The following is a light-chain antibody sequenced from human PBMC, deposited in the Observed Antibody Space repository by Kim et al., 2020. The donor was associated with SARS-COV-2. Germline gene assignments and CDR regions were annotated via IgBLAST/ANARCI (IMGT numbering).Light chain of an antibody. Sequence: QSALTQPASVSGSPGQSITISCTGASSDVGTYNLVSWYQQHPDKAPKLMIYEVTKRPSGVSNRFSGSKSGNTASLTISGLQAEDEADYYCCSYAGNNISPRVFGGGTQLNVL. V-gene: IGLV2-23*02. CDR3: CSYAGNNISPRV. J-gene: IGLJ3*02. CDR2: EVT. CDR1: SSDVGTYNL.